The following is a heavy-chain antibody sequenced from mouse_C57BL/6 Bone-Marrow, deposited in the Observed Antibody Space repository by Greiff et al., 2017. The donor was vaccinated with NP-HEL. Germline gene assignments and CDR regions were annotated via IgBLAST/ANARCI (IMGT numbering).Heavy chain of an antibody. CDR3: ARAGNVDYDYERFAY. CDR1: GYTFTSYW. Sequence: QVQLQQPGAELVKPGASVKLSCKASGYTFTSYWMHWVKQRPGQGLEWIGMIHPNSGSTNYNEKFKSKATLTVDKSSSTAYMQLSSLTSEDSAVYYCARAGNVDYDYERFAYWGQGTLVTVSA. CDR2: IHPNSGST. V-gene: IGHV1-64*01. D-gene: IGHD2-4*01. J-gene: IGHJ3*01.